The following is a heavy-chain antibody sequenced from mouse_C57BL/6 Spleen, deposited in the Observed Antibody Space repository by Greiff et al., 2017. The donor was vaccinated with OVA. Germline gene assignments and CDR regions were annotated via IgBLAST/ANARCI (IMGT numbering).Heavy chain of an antibody. CDR1: GYTFTDYY. CDR3: ARNWDGDYFDY. Sequence: EVQLQQSGPELVKPGASVKISCKASGYTFTDYYMNWVKQSHGKSLEWIGYINPNNGGTSYNQKFKGKATLTVDKSSSTAYMELRSLTSEDSAVYYCARNWDGDYFDYWGQGTTLTVSS. V-gene: IGHV1-26*01. CDR2: INPNNGGT. D-gene: IGHD4-1*01. J-gene: IGHJ2*01.